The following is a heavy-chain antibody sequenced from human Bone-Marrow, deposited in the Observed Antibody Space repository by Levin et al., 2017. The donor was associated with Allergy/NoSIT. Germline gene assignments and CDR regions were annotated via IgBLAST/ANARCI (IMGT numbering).Heavy chain of an antibody. CDR3: AREEIAAARFDYYYYGMDV. J-gene: IGHJ6*02. D-gene: IGHD6-13*01. CDR1: GFTFSSYG. V-gene: IGHV3-33*01. Sequence: GGSLRLSCAASGFTFSSYGMHWVRQAPGKGLEWVAVIWYDGSNKYYADSVKGRFTISRDNSKNTLYLQMNSLRAEDTAVYYCAREEIAAARFDYYYYGMDVWGQGTTVTVSS. CDR2: IWYDGSNK.